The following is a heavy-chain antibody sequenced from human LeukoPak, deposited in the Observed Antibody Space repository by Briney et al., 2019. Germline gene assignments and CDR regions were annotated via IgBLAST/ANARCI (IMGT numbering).Heavy chain of an antibody. J-gene: IGHJ4*02. CDR1: GFTFSSYG. CDR3: AKATVTHLIDY. Sequence: SGGSLRLSCAASGFTFSSYGMHWVRQAPGKGLEWVAVIWYDGSNKYYADSVKGRFTISRDNSKNTLYLQMNSLGAEDTAVYYCAKATVTHLIDYWGQGTLVTVSS. D-gene: IGHD4-17*01. CDR2: IWYDGSNK. V-gene: IGHV3-33*06.